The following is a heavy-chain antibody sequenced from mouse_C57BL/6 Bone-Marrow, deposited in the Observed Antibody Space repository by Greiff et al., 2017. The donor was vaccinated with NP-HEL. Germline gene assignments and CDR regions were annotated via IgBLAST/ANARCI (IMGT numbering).Heavy chain of an antibody. J-gene: IGHJ2*01. CDR2: INPNNGGT. D-gene: IGHD3-2*02. CDR3: ARGQLRPFDY. CDR1: GYTFTDYY. Sequence: VQLQQSGPELVKPGASVKISCKASGYTFTDYYMNWVKQSHGKSLEWIGDINPNNGGTSYNQKFKRKATLTVDKSSSTAYMELRSLTSEDSAVYYCARGQLRPFDYWGQGTTLTVSS. V-gene: IGHV1-26*01.